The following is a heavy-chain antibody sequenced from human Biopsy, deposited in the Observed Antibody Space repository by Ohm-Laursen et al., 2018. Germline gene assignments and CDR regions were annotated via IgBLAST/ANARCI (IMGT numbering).Heavy chain of an antibody. Sequence: SLRLSCSASGFNFNNFAMHWVRQTPGRGLEWVAGVSWNSDSIGYADSVKGRFTISRDNAKNFLYLQMNNLRPEDTALYYCAKIHCSGGSCYPNAFDMWGHGTRVTVS. D-gene: IGHD2-15*01. CDR3: AKIHCSGGSCYPNAFDM. CDR1: GFNFNNFA. V-gene: IGHV3-9*01. CDR2: VSWNSDSI. J-gene: IGHJ3*02.